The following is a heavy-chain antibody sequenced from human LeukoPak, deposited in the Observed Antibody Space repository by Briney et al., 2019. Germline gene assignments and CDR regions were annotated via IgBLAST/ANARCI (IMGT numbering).Heavy chain of an antibody. V-gene: IGHV4-4*02. J-gene: IGHJ4*02. CDR2: IYHSGST. CDR1: GGSISSSNW. Sequence: SETLSLTCAVSGGSISSSNWWSWVRQPPGKGLEWIGEIYHSGSTNYNPSLKSRVTISVDKSKNQFSLRLSSVTAADTAVYYCARDSYGANEGVDYWGQGTLVTVSS. CDR3: ARDSYGANEGVDY. D-gene: IGHD4-17*01.